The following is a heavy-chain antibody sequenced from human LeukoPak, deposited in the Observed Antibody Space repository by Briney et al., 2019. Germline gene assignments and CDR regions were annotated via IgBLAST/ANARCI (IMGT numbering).Heavy chain of an antibody. CDR2: ISYDGSAK. J-gene: IGHJ4*02. CDR1: GFTFSTFA. V-gene: IGHV3-30*04. Sequence: GGSLRLSCAAFGFTFSTFAIHWVRQAPGKGLEWVAFISYDGSAKYYADSVKGRFTISRDSSKNTVYLQMNNLRAEDTSLYYCARDQSGTYCVDYWGQGTLVTVSS. D-gene: IGHD1-26*01. CDR3: ARDQSGTYCVDY.